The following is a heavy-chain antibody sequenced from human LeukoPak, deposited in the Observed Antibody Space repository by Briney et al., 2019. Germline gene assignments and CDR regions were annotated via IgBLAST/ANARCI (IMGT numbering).Heavy chain of an antibody. CDR1: GFTFSSYS. CDR3: AKGVTGWLPRGGAFDI. V-gene: IGHV3-21*01. J-gene: IGHJ3*02. D-gene: IGHD3-22*01. CDR2: ISSSSSYI. Sequence: GGSLRLSCAASGFTFSSYSMNWVRQAPGKGLEWVSSISSSSSYIYYADSVKGRLTISRDNSKNTLYLQMNSLRAEDTAVYYCAKGVTGWLPRGGAFDIWGQGTMVTVSS.